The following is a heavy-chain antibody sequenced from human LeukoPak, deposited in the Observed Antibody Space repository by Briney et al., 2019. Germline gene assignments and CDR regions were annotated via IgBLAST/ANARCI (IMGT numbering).Heavy chain of an antibody. CDR2: ISSSGSTI. CDR3: AKGDCSSTSCYFDFDY. D-gene: IGHD2-2*01. Sequence: GGSLRLSCAASGFTFSTYEMNWVRQAPGKGLEWVSYISSSGSTIYYADSVKGRFTISRDNAKNSLYLQMNSLRAEDTALYYCAKGDCSSTSCYFDFDYWGQGTLVTVSS. V-gene: IGHV3-48*03. J-gene: IGHJ4*02. CDR1: GFTFSTYE.